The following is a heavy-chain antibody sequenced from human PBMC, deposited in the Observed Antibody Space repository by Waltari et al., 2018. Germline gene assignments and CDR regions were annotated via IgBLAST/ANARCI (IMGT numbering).Heavy chain of an antibody. CDR1: GFSFTAYA. Sequence: EVQLLESGGGVAQPGGSLTLSCAASGFSFTAYAMSWVRQTPARGLEWVSGINNGGVDNDYPDSVKCRFIVSRDNSRNTLYLQMSSRRAEDTAVYYCAKEIGALGTPVFDYGGQGTLVSVSS. J-gene: IGHJ4*02. D-gene: IGHD6-13*01. V-gene: IGHV3-23*01. CDR3: AKEIGALGTPVFDY. CDR2: INNGGVDN.